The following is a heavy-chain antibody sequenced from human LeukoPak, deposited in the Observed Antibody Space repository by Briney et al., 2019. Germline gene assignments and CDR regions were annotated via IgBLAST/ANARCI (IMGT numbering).Heavy chain of an antibody. V-gene: IGHV3-7*01. Sequence: GGSLRLSCAASGFTFSSYWVSWVRQAPGKGLEWVANIKQDGSEKYYVDSVKGRFTISRDNAKNSLYLQMNSLRAEDTAVYYCARTPRYSGYDALDYWGQGTLVTVSS. J-gene: IGHJ4*02. CDR3: ARTPRYSGYDALDY. CDR1: GFTFSSYW. CDR2: IKQDGSEK. D-gene: IGHD5-12*01.